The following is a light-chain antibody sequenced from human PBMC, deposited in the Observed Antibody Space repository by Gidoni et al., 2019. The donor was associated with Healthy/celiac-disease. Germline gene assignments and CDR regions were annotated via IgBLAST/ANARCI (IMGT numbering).Light chain of an antibody. Sequence: EIVFTQPPGTLSLSPVERATLSCRARQSVSSSYLAWYQQKPGQAPRLLIYGASSRATGIPDRFSGSGSGTDFTLTISRLEPEDFAVYYCQQYGSSPITFGPGTKVDIK. CDR3: QQYGSSPIT. V-gene: IGKV3-20*01. CDR1: QSVSSSY. J-gene: IGKJ3*01. CDR2: GAS.